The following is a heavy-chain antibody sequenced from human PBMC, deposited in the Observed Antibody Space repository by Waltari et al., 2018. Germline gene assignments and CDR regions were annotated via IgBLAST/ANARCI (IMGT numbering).Heavy chain of an antibody. Sequence: EVQLLESGGGLVQPGGYLRLSCAASGFTFSSYAMSWVRPAPGKGLEWVSVIYSGGSTYYADSVKGRFTISRDNSKNTLYLQMNSLRAEDTAVYYCAKVRRPFLPAATPVDAFDIWGQGTMVTVSS. CDR1: GFTFSSYA. D-gene: IGHD2-2*01. CDR2: IYSGGST. J-gene: IGHJ3*02. CDR3: AKVRRPFLPAATPVDAFDI. V-gene: IGHV3-23*03.